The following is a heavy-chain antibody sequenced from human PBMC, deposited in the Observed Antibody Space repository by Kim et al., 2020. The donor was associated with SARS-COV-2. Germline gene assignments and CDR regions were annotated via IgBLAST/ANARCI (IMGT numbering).Heavy chain of an antibody. J-gene: IGHJ3*02. CDR2: T. Sequence: TNYNPSRKSRVTISVDTSKNQFSLKLSSVTAADTAVYYCARGINERAFDIWGQGTMVTVSS. V-gene: IGHV4-34*01. CDR3: ARGINERAFDI. D-gene: IGHD1-1*01.